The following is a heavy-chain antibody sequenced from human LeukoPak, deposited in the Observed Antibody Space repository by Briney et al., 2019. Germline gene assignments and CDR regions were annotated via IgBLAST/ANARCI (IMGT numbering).Heavy chain of an antibody. D-gene: IGHD3-9*01. CDR1: GYTFTRYG. V-gene: IGHV1-18*01. Sequence: VASVKVSCKASGYTFTRYGMSWVRQAPGQGLEGMGWISAYNGNTNYAQKLQGRVTMTTDTSTSTAYMELRSLRSDDTAVYYCASARAGYYDWLLNYWGQGTLGTVSS. CDR3: ASARAGYYDWLLNY. J-gene: IGHJ4*02. CDR2: ISAYNGNT.